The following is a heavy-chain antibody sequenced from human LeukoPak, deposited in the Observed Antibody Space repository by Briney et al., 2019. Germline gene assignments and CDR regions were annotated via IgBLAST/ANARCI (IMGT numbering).Heavy chain of an antibody. D-gene: IGHD3-3*01. CDR2: IYPVYSDT. CDR3: ARQNDFRLDY. V-gene: IGHV5-51*01. J-gene: IGHJ4*02. Sequence: CMVIIYPVYSDTRYSPSLQGQVTISVDTSSGNSYLQWSSLKASDTAIYYCARQNDFRLDYWGQGTLVTVSS.